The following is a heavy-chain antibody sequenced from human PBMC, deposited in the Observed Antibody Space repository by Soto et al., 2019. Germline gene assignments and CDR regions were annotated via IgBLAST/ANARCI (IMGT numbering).Heavy chain of an antibody. CDR3: AREDRDRETGLVPAAIDGMDV. J-gene: IGHJ6*02. V-gene: IGHV1-69*13. Sequence: SVKVSCKASGGTFSRYSITWVRQAPGHGLERIGKIIPIFGIASYAQKFQGRVTITADESTSTAYIELSSLRSDDTAVYYCAREDRDRETGLVPAAIDGMDVWGQGTTVTVSS. CDR2: IIPIFGIA. CDR1: GGTFSRYS. D-gene: IGHD2-2*01.